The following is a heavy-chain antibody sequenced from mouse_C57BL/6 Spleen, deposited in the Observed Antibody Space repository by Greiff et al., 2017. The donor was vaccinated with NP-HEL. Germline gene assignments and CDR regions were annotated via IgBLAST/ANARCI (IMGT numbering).Heavy chain of an antibody. CDR2: IYPGDGDT. Sequence: QVQLQQSGPELVKPGASVKISCKASGYAFSSSWMNWVKQRPGKGLEWIGRIYPGDGDTNYNGKFKGKATLTADKSSSTAYMQLSSLTSEDSAVYFCAKVRDSFFDYWGQGTTLTVSS. V-gene: IGHV1-82*01. CDR3: AKVRDSFFDY. D-gene: IGHD2-5*01. J-gene: IGHJ2*01. CDR1: GYAFSSSW.